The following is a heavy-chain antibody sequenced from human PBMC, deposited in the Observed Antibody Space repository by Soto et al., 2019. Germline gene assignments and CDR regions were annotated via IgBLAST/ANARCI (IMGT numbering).Heavy chain of an antibody. CDR2: IKQDGSEK. D-gene: IGHD3-16*02. J-gene: IGHJ4*02. V-gene: IGHV3-7*03. CDR1: GFTFSSYW. CDR3: ARAPINYDYVWGSYRPTYYFDY. Sequence: PGGSLRLSCAASGFTFSSYWMSWVRQAPGKGLEWVVNIKQDGSEKYYVDSVKGRFTISRDNAKNSLYLQMNSLRAEDTAVYYCARAPINYDYVWGSYRPTYYFDYWGQGTLVTVSS.